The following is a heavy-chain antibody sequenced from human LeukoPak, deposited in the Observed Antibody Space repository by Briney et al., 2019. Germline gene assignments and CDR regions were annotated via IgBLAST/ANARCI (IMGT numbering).Heavy chain of an antibody. D-gene: IGHD2-15*01. Sequence: GASVKVSCKASGYTFTSYDINWVRQATGQGLEWMGWMNPNSGNTGYAQKFQGRVTMTRNTSISTAYMELSSLRSEDTAAYYCARGGYCSGGSCSDLFDYWGQGTLVTVSS. CDR3: ARGGYCSGGSCSDLFDY. CDR2: MNPNSGNT. V-gene: IGHV1-8*01. CDR1: GYTFTSYD. J-gene: IGHJ4*02.